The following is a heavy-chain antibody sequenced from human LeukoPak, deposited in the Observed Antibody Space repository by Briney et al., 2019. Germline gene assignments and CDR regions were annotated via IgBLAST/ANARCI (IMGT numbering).Heavy chain of an antibody. CDR1: GYTFTSYA. CDR3: ARGETLATGRNNWFDP. Sequence: GASVKVSCKASGYTFTSYAMNWVRQAPGQGLEWMGWINTNTGNPTYAQGFTGRVVFSLDTSVSTAYLQISSLKAEDTAVYYCARGETLATGRNNWFDPWGQGTLVTVSS. V-gene: IGHV7-4-1*02. CDR2: INTNTGNP. D-gene: IGHD5-12*01. J-gene: IGHJ5*02.